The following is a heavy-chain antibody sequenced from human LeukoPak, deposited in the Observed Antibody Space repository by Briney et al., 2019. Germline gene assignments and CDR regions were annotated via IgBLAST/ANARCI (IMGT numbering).Heavy chain of an antibody. CDR1: GGSISSYY. CDR3: AREGYYDSSGYYLEH. V-gene: IGHV4-59*01. Sequence: PSETLSLTCTVSGGSISSYYWSWIRQPPGKRLEWIGYIYYSGSTNYNPSLKSRVTISVDTSKNQFSLKLSSVTAADTAVYYCAREGYYDSSGYYLEHWGQGTLVTVSS. CDR2: IYYSGST. J-gene: IGHJ1*01. D-gene: IGHD3-22*01.